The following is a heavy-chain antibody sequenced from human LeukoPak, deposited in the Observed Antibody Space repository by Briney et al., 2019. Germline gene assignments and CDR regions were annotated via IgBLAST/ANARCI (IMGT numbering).Heavy chain of an antibody. J-gene: IGHJ4*02. V-gene: IGHV4-59*08. CDR3: ARLSGLTTFDY. CDR1: GGSISSYY. CDR2: IYYSGST. Sequence: ASETLSLTCTVSGGSISSYYWSWIRQPPGKGLEWIGYIYYSGSTNYNPSLKSRVTISVDTSKNQFSLKLISVTAADTAVYYCARLSGLTTFDYWGQGTLVTVSS. D-gene: IGHD3-10*02.